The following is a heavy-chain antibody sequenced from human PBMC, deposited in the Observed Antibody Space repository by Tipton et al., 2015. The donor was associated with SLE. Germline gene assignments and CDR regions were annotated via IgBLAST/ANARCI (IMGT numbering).Heavy chain of an antibody. CDR1: GGSISSYY. V-gene: IGHV4-59*01. J-gene: IGHJ6*04. Sequence: TLSLTCTVSGGSISSYYWSWIRQSPGKGLEWIGYIYYTGSTNYNPSLKSRVTISVDTSKNQSSLKLSSVTAADTAVYFCARGTTLRFGHKVWGKGTTVTVSS. D-gene: IGHD3-3*01. CDR3: ARGTTLRFGHKV. CDR2: IYYTGST.